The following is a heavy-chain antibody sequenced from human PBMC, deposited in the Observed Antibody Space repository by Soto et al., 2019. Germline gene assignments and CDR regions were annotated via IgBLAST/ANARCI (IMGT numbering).Heavy chain of an antibody. D-gene: IGHD2-2*01. J-gene: IGHJ4*02. CDR2: IYPGDSDT. CDR1: GYTFTNYW. CDR3: ARPVDGSRTDRSDFDD. V-gene: IGHV5-51*01. Sequence: GESLKISCKGSGYTFTNYWIGWVRQMPGKGLEWMGIIYPGDSDTTYSPSFQGQVTISADKSISTAYLQWSSLKASDTAIYYCARPVDGSRTDRSDFDDWGKGTQVPVAS.